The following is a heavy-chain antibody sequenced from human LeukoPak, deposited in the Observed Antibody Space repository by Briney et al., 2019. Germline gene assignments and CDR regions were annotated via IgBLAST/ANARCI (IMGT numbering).Heavy chain of an antibody. Sequence: PSETLSLTCTVSGDSISSDSYYWGWIRQPPGKRLEWIGSIYYSGATYYNPSLKSRVAISVDTSKNQFSLRLSSVTTTDTAVYYCARRASGSYSYWGQGTPVIVSS. V-gene: IGHV4-39*01. CDR1: GDSISSDSYY. CDR2: IYYSGAT. CDR3: ARRASGSYSY. J-gene: IGHJ4*02. D-gene: IGHD1-26*01.